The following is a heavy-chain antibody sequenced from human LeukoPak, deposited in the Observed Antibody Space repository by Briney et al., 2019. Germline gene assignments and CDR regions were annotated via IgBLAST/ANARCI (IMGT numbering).Heavy chain of an antibody. V-gene: IGHV3-48*03. CDR2: ISSSGSTI. D-gene: IGHD3-3*01. J-gene: IGHJ6*03. CDR1: GFTFSSYE. CDR3: AREGWRYYYMDV. Sequence: GGSLRLSCAASGFTFSSYEMNWVRQAPGKGLEWVSYISSSGSTIYYADSVKGRFTISRDNAKNSLYLQMNSLRAEDTAVYYCAREGWRYYYMDVWGKGTTVTVSS.